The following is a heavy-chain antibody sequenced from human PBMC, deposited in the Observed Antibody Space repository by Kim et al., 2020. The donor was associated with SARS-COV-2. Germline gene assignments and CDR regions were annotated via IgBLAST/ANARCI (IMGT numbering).Heavy chain of an antibody. CDR2: IKQDGSEK. CDR1: GFTFSSYW. J-gene: IGHJ6*02. CDR3: ARDSGYYDFWSGLHYYYYGMDV. V-gene: IGHV3-7*01. Sequence: GGSLRLSCAASGFTFSSYWMSWVRQAPGKGLEWVANIKQDGSEKYYVDSVKGRFTISRDNAKNSLYLQMNSLRAEDTAVYYCARDSGYYDFWSGLHYYYYGMDVWGQGTTVTVSS. D-gene: IGHD3-3*01.